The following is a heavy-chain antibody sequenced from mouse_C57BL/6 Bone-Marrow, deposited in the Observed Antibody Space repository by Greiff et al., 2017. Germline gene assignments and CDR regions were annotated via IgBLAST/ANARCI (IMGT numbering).Heavy chain of an antibody. Sequence: QVQLQQSGAELAKPGASVKLSCKASGYTFTSYWMHWVKQRPGQGLEWIGYINTSSGYTKYNQKFKDKATLTADKSSSTAYMLLSSLTYEDSAVYYCASYDYDLAWFAYWGQGTLVTVSA. CDR2: INTSSGYT. CDR1: GYTFTSYW. D-gene: IGHD2-4*01. V-gene: IGHV1-7*01. CDR3: ASYDYDLAWFAY. J-gene: IGHJ3*01.